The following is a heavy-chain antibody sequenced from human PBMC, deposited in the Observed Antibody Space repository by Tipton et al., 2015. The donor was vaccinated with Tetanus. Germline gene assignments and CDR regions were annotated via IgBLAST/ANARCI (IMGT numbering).Heavy chain of an antibody. D-gene: IGHD3-10*01. CDR1: GGSINTYY. J-gene: IGHJ4*02. Sequence: GLVKPSETLSLNCTVSGGSINTYYWSWIRQPPGRGLEWIGYVHYSGKTNYSPSLTSRVTLSVDTSRKQFSLKLRSVTAADTAVYYCARDRGVSRGVDYWGQGTLVTVSS. V-gene: IGHV4-59*01. CDR3: ARDRGVSRGVDY. CDR2: VHYSGKT.